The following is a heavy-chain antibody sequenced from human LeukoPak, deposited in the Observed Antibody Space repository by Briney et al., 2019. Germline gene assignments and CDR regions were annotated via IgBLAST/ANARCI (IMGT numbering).Heavy chain of an antibody. CDR3: ARDGHSSGYFDY. CDR1: GGSISSSNW. D-gene: IGHD3-22*01. J-gene: IGHJ4*02. V-gene: IGHV4-4*02. CDR2: IYHSGST. Sequence: SETLSLTCAVSGGSISSSNWWSWVRQPPGKGLEWIGEIYHSGSTNYNPSLQSRVTISVDTSKNQFSLRLSSVTAADTAVYYCARDGHSSGYFDYWGQGTLVTVSS.